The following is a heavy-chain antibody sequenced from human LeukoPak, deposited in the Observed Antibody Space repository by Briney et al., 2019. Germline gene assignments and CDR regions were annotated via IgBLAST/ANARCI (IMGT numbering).Heavy chain of an antibody. CDR3: AKDEFSYSSSSAFDS. CDR2: INPDGSRT. CDR1: GFIFSTYW. J-gene: IGHJ4*02. V-gene: IGHV3-74*01. Sequence: GGSLRLSCAASGFIFSTYWMHWVRQAPGKGLVWVSRINPDGSRTDYADSVKDRFTISRDNSKNTLYLQMHSLRPEDTAVYYCAKDEFSYSSSSAFDSWGQGTLVTVSS. D-gene: IGHD6-6*01.